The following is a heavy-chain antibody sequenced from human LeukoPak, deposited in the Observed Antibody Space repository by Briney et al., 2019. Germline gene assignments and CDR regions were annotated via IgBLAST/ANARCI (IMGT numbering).Heavy chain of an antibody. D-gene: IGHD4-23*01. J-gene: IGHJ5*02. CDR3: AKDSLLTVVSPVAAS. Sequence: GGSLRLSCAASGFTFSAYWMSWVRQAPGKGLEWVANIKQDGSEKYYVDSVKGRFAISRDNAKNSLFLQMNTLRVEDTAVYYCAKDSLLTVVSPVAASWGQGTLVTVSS. CDR2: IKQDGSEK. CDR1: GFTFSAYW. V-gene: IGHV3-7*01.